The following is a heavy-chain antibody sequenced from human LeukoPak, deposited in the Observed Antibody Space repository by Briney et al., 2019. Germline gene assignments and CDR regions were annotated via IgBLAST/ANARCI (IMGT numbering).Heavy chain of an antibody. V-gene: IGHV4-34*09. CDR2: IYYSGST. CDR3: ARDSSDSSV. D-gene: IGHD3-22*01. J-gene: IGHJ4*02. Sequence: PSETLSLTCAVYGGSFSGYYWSWIRQPPGKGLEWIGYIYYSGSTYYNPSLKSRVTISVDTSKNQFSLKLSSVTAADTAVYYCARDSSDSSVWGQGTLVTVSS. CDR1: GGSFSGYY.